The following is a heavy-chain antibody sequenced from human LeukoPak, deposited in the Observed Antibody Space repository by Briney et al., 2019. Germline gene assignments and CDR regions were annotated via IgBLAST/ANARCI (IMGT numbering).Heavy chain of an antibody. CDR3: ARDHHSSGYSFDY. CDR1: GFTFSSYG. V-gene: IGHV3-33*01. D-gene: IGHD3-22*01. Sequence: GGSLRLSCAASGFTFSSYGMHWVRQAPGKGLEWVAVIWYDGSNKYYADSVKGRFTISRDNSKNTLYLQMNSLRAEDTAAYYCARDHHSSGYSFDYWGQGTLVTVSS. CDR2: IWYDGSNK. J-gene: IGHJ4*02.